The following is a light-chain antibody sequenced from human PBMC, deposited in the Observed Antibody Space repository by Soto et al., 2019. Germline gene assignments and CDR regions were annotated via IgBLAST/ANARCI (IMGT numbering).Light chain of an antibody. V-gene: IGLV1-51*02. J-gene: IGLJ1*01. CDR2: ENN. CDR1: SSNNGNNY. Sequence: QSVLKQPPSVSAAPGQKVTISCSGSSSNNGNNYVSWYQQLPGTAPKLLIYENNKRPSGIPDRFSGSKSGTSATLGITGLQTGDEADYYCGTWDSSLSATYVFGIGTKVTVL. CDR3: GTWDSSLSATYV.